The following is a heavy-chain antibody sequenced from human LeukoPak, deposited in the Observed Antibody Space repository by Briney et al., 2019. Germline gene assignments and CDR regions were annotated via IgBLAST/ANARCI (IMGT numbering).Heavy chain of an antibody. V-gene: IGHV4-59*01. D-gene: IGHD3-10*01. CDR3: ARAQTLYYYGSGRNYYYYYMDV. Sequence: SETLSLTCTVSGGSISSYYWSWIRQPPGKGPEWIGYIYYSGSTNYNPSLKSRVTISVDTSKNQFSLKLSSVTAADTAVDYCARAQTLYYYGSGRNYYYYYMDVWGKGTTVTISS. CDR2: IYYSGST. CDR1: GGSISSYY. J-gene: IGHJ6*03.